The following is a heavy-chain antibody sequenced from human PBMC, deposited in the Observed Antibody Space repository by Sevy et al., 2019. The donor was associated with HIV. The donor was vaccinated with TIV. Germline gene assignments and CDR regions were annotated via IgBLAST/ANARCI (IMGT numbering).Heavy chain of an antibody. D-gene: IGHD3-16*01. V-gene: IGHV3-30-3*01. Sequence: GGSLRLSCAASGFTFSSSSMHWVRQAPGKGLEWVAVTSYDGSHKYYADSVKGRFTISRDNSEHTMYLEMNSLRVEDTAFYFCARDGGLHSRLYYFDFWGQGTLVTVFS. CDR1: GFTFSSSS. CDR3: ARDGGLHSRLYYFDF. CDR2: TSYDGSHK. J-gene: IGHJ4*02.